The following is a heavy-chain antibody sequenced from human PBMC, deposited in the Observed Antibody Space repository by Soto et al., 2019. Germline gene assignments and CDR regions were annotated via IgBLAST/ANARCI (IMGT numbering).Heavy chain of an antibody. CDR1: GFTFSSYG. CDR3: AKEVAVAGDFDY. J-gene: IGHJ4*01. D-gene: IGHD6-19*01. V-gene: IGHV3-30*18. Sequence: QVRLLESGGGVVQPGRSLRLSCVASGFTFSSYGMHWVRQAPGKGLEWVAVISSDGNTKYYADSVKGRFTISRDNSKNTLYLQMDSLRPEDTAVYYCAKEVAVAGDFDYWGHGTLVTVSS. CDR2: ISSDGNTK.